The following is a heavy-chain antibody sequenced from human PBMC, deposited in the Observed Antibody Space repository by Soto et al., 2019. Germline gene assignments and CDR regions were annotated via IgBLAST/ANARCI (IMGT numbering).Heavy chain of an antibody. J-gene: IGHJ6*02. Sequence: PGGSLRLSCAASGFTFSSYAMSWVRQAPGKGLEWVSAISGSGGSTYYADSVKGRFTISRDKSKNKLYPEMNSLRADDTAVYYCAKALYSGGRPSYYVWGMDLWGQGTTVTVSS. CDR2: ISGSGGST. CDR3: AKALYSGGRPSYYVWGMDL. D-gene: IGHD3-10*01. V-gene: IGHV3-23*01. CDR1: GFTFSSYA.